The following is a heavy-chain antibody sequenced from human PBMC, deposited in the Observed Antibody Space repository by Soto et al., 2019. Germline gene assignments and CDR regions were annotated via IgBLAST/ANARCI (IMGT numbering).Heavy chain of an antibody. J-gene: IGHJ4*02. D-gene: IGHD6-13*01. V-gene: IGHV4-61*01. Sequence: QVQLQESGPGLVKPSETLSLTCTVSGGSVSSGSYYWSWIRQPPGKGLEWIGYIYYSGSTTYNPSLKRRVTISVDTSKSQFSLKLSSVTAADTAVYYCARVLMDSSSWSYYFDYWGQGTLVTVSS. CDR1: GGSVSSGSYY. CDR2: IYYSGST. CDR3: ARVLMDSSSWSYYFDY.